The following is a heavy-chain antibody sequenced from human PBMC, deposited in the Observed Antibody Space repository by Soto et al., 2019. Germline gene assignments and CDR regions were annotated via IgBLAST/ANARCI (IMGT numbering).Heavy chain of an antibody. CDR1: GYTFTGYY. CDR2: INPNSGVT. CDR3: ARLGDCTNGVCPYYFDY. V-gene: IGHV1-2*04. Sequence: QVQLVQSGAEVKKPGASVKISCKASGYTFTGYYMHWVRQAPGQGLEWMGWINPNSGVTNYAQKFQGWVTMTRDTSISTAYMELRRLRSDDTAVYYCARLGDCTNGVCPYYFDYWGEGTLVTVSS. D-gene: IGHD2-8*01. J-gene: IGHJ4*02.